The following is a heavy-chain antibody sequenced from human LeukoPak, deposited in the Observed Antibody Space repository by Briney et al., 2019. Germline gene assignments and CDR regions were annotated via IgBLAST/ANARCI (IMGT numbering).Heavy chain of an antibody. V-gene: IGHV4-59*01. D-gene: IGHD4-23*01. CDR3: ARRTVATYYFDY. Sequence: KPSETLSLTCTVSGGSISSYYWSWIRQPPGKGLEWIGYIYYSGSTDYNLTLKSRVTISLDTSKNQFSLKLSSVTAADTAVYYCARRTVATYYFDYWGRGTLVTVSS. CDR2: IYYSGST. J-gene: IGHJ4*02. CDR1: GGSISSYY.